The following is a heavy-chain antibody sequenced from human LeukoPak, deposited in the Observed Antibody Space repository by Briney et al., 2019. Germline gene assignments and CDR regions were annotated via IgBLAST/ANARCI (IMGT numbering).Heavy chain of an antibody. Sequence: GASVKVSCKASGYTFTGYYMHWVRQAPGQGLEWMGWINPNSGGTNYAQKFQGRVAMTRDTSISTAYMELSRLRSDDTAVYYCARENSSGYPYYFDYWGQGTLVTVSS. CDR3: ARENSSGYPYYFDY. CDR1: GYTFTGYY. D-gene: IGHD3-22*01. V-gene: IGHV1-2*02. CDR2: INPNSGGT. J-gene: IGHJ4*02.